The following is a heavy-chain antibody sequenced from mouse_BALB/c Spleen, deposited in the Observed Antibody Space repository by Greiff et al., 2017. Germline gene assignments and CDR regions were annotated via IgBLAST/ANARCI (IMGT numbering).Heavy chain of an antibody. Sequence: VMLVESGAELVRPGSSVKISCKASGYAFSSYWMNWVKQRPGQGLEWIGQIYPGDGDTNYNGKFKGKATLTADKSSSTAYMQLSSLTSEDSAVYFCARRGYGSSQYYFDYWGQGTTLTVSS. V-gene: IGHV1-80*01. CDR1: GYAFSSYW. J-gene: IGHJ2*01. CDR2: IYPGDGDT. CDR3: ARRGYGSSQYYFDY. D-gene: IGHD1-1*01.